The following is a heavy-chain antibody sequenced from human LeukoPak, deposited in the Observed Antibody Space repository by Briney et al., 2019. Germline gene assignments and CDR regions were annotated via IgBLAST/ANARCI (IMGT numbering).Heavy chain of an antibody. Sequence: PGGSLRLSCAASGFTFSDYYMSWIRQAPGKGLEWVSYISSSGSTIYYADSVKGRFTISRDNAKNSLYLQMNSLRAEDTAVFYCAIGSLGTGTSTDCCPLDYWGQGALVTVSS. CDR1: GFTFSDYY. CDR2: ISSSGSTI. V-gene: IGHV3-11*04. J-gene: IGHJ4*02. D-gene: IGHD2-21*01. CDR3: AIGSLGTGTSTDCCPLDY.